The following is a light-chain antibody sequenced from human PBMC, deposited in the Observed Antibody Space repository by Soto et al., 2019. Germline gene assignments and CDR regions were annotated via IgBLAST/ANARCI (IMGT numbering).Light chain of an antibody. CDR3: QQYHNWPGT. J-gene: IGKJ1*01. CDR1: QSVNNQ. CDR2: GAS. Sequence: EIVMTQSPATVSVSPGERATLSCRARQSVNNQLAWYQQKPGQAPRLLIYGASTRATGRPARFSGSGSGTDFTLTISSLQSEDFAVYYCQQYHNWPGTFGQGTKVDIK. V-gene: IGKV3-15*01.